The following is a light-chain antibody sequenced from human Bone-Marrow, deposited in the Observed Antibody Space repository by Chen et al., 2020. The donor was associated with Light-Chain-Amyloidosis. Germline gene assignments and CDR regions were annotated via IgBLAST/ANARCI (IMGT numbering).Light chain of an antibody. V-gene: IGLV3-25*03. CDR2: RDT. CDR1: DLPTKY. CDR3: QSAYSSGTEEVI. Sequence: SYELTQPPSVSVSPGQTARITCSGDDLPTKYAYWYQQKRGQAPVLVIHRDTERPSGSWEQFSGSSSGATATLTISGVQAEDEADYHCQSAYSSGTEEVIFGGGTKLTVL. J-gene: IGLJ2*01.